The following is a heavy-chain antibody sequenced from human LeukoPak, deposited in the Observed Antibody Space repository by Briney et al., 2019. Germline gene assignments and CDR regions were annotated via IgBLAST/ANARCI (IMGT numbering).Heavy chain of an antibody. Sequence: GESLRISCKGSGYSFTRYWISWVRQMPGKGLAWMGRIDPSDSYTNYSPSFQGHVTISADKSISTAYLQWSSLKASDTAMYYCARRGYGDYTNGFDYWGQGTLVTVSS. V-gene: IGHV5-10-1*01. CDR3: ARRGYGDYTNGFDY. CDR1: GYSFTRYW. CDR2: IDPSDSYT. J-gene: IGHJ4*02. D-gene: IGHD4-17*01.